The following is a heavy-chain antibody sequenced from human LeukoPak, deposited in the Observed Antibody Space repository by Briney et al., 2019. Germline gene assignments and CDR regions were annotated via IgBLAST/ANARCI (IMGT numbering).Heavy chain of an antibody. J-gene: IGHJ4*02. CDR3: AKDLIMITFGGPDY. Sequence: GGSLRLSCAASGFTFSDYGMHWVRQAPGKGLEWVAFIRHDGSDKYYEDSVTGRFTISRDNSKNTLHLQMNSLRAEDTAVYYCAKDLIMITFGGPDYWGQGTLVSVSS. D-gene: IGHD3-16*01. CDR1: GFTFSDYG. V-gene: IGHV3-30*02. CDR2: IRHDGSDK.